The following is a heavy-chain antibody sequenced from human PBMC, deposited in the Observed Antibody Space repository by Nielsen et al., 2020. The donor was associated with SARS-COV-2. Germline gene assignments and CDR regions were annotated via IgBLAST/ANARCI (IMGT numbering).Heavy chain of an antibody. V-gene: IGHV3-9*01. Sequence: GGSLRLSCAASGFTFDDYAMHWVRQAPGKGLEWVSGISWNSGSIGYADSVKGRFTISRDNAKNSLYLQMNSLRAEDTALYYCAKDAGSFCSGGSCYSSYYYGMDVWGQGTTVTVSS. CDR2: ISWNSGSI. J-gene: IGHJ6*02. D-gene: IGHD2-15*01. CDR3: AKDAGSFCSGGSCYSSYYYGMDV. CDR1: GFTFDDYA.